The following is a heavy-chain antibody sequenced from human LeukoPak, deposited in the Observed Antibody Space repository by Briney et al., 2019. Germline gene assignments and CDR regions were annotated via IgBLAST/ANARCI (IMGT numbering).Heavy chain of an antibody. Sequence: GGSLRLSCAASGFTFSSHGMHWVRQAPGKGLEWVAVIWYDGSNKYYADSVKGRFTISRDNSKNTLYLQVNSLRAEDTAVYYCARDRCTNGVCYSDYWGQGTLVTVSS. D-gene: IGHD2-8*01. CDR2: IWYDGSNK. V-gene: IGHV3-33*01. J-gene: IGHJ4*02. CDR3: ARDRCTNGVCYSDY. CDR1: GFTFSSHG.